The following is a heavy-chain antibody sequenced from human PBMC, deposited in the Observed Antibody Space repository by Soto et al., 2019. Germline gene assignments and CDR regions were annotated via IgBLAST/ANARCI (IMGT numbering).Heavy chain of an antibody. V-gene: IGHV3-53*01. CDR3: ASPTQDSSGYYY. CDR2: IYSGGST. Sequence: GSLRLSCAASGFTVSSNYMSWVRQAPGKGLEWVSVIYSGGSTYYVDSVKGRFTISRDNSKNTLYLQMNSLRAEDTAVYYCASPTQDSSGYYYWGQGTLVTVSS. CDR1: GFTVSSNY. J-gene: IGHJ4*02. D-gene: IGHD3-22*01.